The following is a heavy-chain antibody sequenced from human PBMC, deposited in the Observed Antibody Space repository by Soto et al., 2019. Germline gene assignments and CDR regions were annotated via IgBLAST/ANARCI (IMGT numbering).Heavy chain of an antibody. D-gene: IGHD5-18*01. CDR2: IYSSGST. V-gene: IGHV4-59*01. Sequence: PSETLSLTCTVSGDSISNYYWNWIRQSPGKGLEWIGYIYSSGSTHYNPSLQNRVTISIDTSKNQVSLKVNSVTAADTAVYYCARDHPHSYGVYYFDYWGQGTPVTVSS. CDR3: ARDHPHSYGVYYFDY. J-gene: IGHJ4*02. CDR1: GDSISNYY.